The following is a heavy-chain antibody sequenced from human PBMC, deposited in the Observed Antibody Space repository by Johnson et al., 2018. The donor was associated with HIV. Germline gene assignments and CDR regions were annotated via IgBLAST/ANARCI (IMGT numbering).Heavy chain of an antibody. D-gene: IGHD3-10*01. J-gene: IGHJ3*02. V-gene: IGHV3-30*04. CDR3: ARVWYVYGSGSLIDAFDI. CDR2: ISYDGSNK. CDR1: GFTFSSYA. Sequence: QMLLVESGGGVVQPGRSLRLSCAASGFTFSSYAMHWVRQAPGKGLEWVAVISYDGSNKYYADSVKGRFTISRDNSKNTLYLQMNSLRDDDTAMYYCARVWYVYGSGSLIDAFDIWGQGTVVTVSS.